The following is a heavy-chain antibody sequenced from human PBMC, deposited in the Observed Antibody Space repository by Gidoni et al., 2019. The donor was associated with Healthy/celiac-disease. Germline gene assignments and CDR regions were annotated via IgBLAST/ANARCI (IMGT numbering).Heavy chain of an antibody. Sequence: QVQLVQSGSELKKPGASVKVSCKVSGYTFTSYAMNWVRQAPGQGLEWMGWINTNTGNPTYAQGFTGRFVFSLDTSVSTAYLQISSLKAEDTAVYYCARDIVEHSGYDVNEPFFDYWGQGTLVTVSS. CDR1: GYTFTSYA. V-gene: IGHV7-4-1*02. D-gene: IGHD5-12*01. CDR3: ARDIVEHSGYDVNEPFFDY. CDR2: INTNTGNP. J-gene: IGHJ4*02.